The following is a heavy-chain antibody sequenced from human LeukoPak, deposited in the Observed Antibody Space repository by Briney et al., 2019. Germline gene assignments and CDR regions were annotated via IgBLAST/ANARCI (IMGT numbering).Heavy chain of an antibody. V-gene: IGHV1-46*01. CDR1: GYTFTSYY. CDR2: INPRGGST. CDR3: ARAYGSGSYTLLFFDY. Sequence: GASVKVSCKASGYTFTSYYMHWVRQAPGQGLEWMGIINPRGGSTSYAQKFQGRVTMTRDTSTSTVYMELSSLRSEDTAVYYCARAYGSGSYTLLFFDYWGQGTLVTVSS. J-gene: IGHJ4*02. D-gene: IGHD3-10*01.